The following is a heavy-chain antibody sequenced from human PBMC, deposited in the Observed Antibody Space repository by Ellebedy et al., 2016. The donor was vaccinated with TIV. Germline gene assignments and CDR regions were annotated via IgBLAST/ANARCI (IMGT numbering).Heavy chain of an antibody. J-gene: IGHJ4*02. CDR1: GFPLTSSA. V-gene: IGHV1-58*01. CDR2: IVGVSGDT. Sequence: AASVKVSCKASGFPLTSSAVAWARQARGQRPEWIGWIVGVSGDTHYAQTFQERVTITRDMSTNTAFMELSSLRSEDSAVYYCATLPTYWGQGTLVTVSS. CDR3: ATLPTY.